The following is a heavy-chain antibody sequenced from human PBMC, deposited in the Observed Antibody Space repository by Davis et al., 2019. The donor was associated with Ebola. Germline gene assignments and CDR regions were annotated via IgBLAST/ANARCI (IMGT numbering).Heavy chain of an antibody. D-gene: IGHD6-6*01. J-gene: IGHJ5*01. V-gene: IGHV3-15*07. CDR1: GFTFSNAW. Sequence: PGGSLRLSCAASGFTFSNAWMNWVRQAPGKGLEWVGRIKSKTDGGTTDYAAPVKGRFTISRDDSKNTLYLQMNSLKTEDTAVYYCTTDPSYSSSSSWVVPWGQGTLVTVSS. CDR2: IKSKTDGGTT. CDR3: TTDPSYSSSSSWVVP.